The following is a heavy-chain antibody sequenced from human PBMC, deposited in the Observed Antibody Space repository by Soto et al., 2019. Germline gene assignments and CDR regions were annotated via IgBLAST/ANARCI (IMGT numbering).Heavy chain of an antibody. CDR2: IYWDDDK. CDR3: APLSPPASGSSSVWGWFDP. J-gene: IGHJ5*02. V-gene: IGHV2-5*02. D-gene: IGHD6-6*01. CDR1: GFSLSTSGVG. Sequence: QITLKESGPTLVKPTQTLTLTCAFSGFSLSTSGVGVGWIRQPPGKALEWLALIYWDDDKRDSPSLKSRLTLTKDTSKNQEVLTRTNMDPVDTATYYCAPLSPPASGSSSVWGWFDPWGQGTLVAVSS.